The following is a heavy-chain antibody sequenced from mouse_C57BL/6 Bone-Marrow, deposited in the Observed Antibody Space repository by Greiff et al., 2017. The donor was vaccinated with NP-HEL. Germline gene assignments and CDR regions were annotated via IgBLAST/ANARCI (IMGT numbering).Heavy chain of an antibody. CDR1: GFTFSSYA. D-gene: IGHD1-1*01. J-gene: IGHJ3*01. Sequence: EVKLVESGGGLVKPGGSLKLSCAASGFTFSSYAMSWVRQTPEKRLEWVATISDGGSYTYYPDNVKGRFTISRDNAKNNLYLQMSHLKSEDTAMYYCARESPYSSFPWFAYWGQGTLVTVSA. CDR3: ARESPYSSFPWFAY. CDR2: ISDGGSYT. V-gene: IGHV5-4*01.